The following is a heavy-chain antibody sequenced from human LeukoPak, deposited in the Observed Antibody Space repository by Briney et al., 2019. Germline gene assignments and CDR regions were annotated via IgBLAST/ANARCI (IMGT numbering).Heavy chain of an antibody. CDR1: GFTFSSYA. D-gene: IGHD2-8*01. Sequence: SGGSLRLSCAASGFTFSSYAMSWVRQAPGKGLEWVSAISGSGGSTYYADSVKGRFTISRDNSKNTLYLQMNSLRAEDTAVYYCAKARDIVLMVYAISFDYWGQGTLVTVSS. CDR2: ISGSGGST. J-gene: IGHJ4*02. CDR3: AKARDIVLMVYAISFDY. V-gene: IGHV3-23*01.